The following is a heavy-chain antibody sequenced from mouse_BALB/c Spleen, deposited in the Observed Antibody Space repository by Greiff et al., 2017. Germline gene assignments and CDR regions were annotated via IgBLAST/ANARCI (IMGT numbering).Heavy chain of an antibody. Sequence: EVKLVESGPELVKPGASVKMSCKASGYTFTSYVMHWVKQKPGQGLEWIGYINPYNDGTKYNEKFKGKATLTSDKSSSTAYMELSSLTSEDSAVYYCARRGDYYGSPPWFAYWGQGTLVTVSA. CDR1: GYTFTSYV. CDR2: INPYNDGT. D-gene: IGHD1-1*01. CDR3: ARRGDYYGSPPWFAY. J-gene: IGHJ3*01. V-gene: IGHV1-14*01.